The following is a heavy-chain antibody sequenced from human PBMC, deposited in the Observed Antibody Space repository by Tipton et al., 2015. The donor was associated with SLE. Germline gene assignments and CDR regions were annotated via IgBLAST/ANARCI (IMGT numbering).Heavy chain of an antibody. CDR1: GGSTSSSSYY. V-gene: IGHV4-39*07. D-gene: IGHD5-24*01. CDR3: ARHRWDGYNLFDY. CDR2: IYYSGST. Sequence: TLSLTCTVSGGSTSSSSYYWGWIRQPPGKGLEWIGSIYYSGSTYYNPSLKSRVTISVDTSKNQFSLKLSSVTAADTAVYYCARHRWDGYNLFDYWGQGTLVTVSS. J-gene: IGHJ4*02.